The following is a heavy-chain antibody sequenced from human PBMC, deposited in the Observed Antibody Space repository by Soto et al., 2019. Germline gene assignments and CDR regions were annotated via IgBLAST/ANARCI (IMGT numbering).Heavy chain of an antibody. CDR3: ARALEPVHDSSGYYSAPLDD. D-gene: IGHD3-22*01. CDR1: GCTFSSYA. Sequence: GXSVEASCRPSGCTFSSYANGLVRQAPGQGLEWMGGIIPIFGTANYAQKFQGRVTITADESTSTAYMELSSLRSEETAVYYCARALEPVHDSSGYYSAPLDDWGQGTLVTVSS. J-gene: IGHJ4*02. CDR2: IIPIFGTA. V-gene: IGHV1-69*13.